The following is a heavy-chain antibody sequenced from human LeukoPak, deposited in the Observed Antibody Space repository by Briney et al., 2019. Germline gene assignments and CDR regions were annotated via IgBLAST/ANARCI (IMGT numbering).Heavy chain of an antibody. CDR1: GYNFNTDN. Sequence: ASVKVSCKASGYNFNTDNMHWMRQAPGQRLEWMGIIYSGGGYTSAQKFQGRVTMTRDTSISTAYMELSRLRSDDTAVYYCARIIAAAGLYYFDYWGQGTLVTVSS. CDR2: IYSGGGYT. CDR3: ARIIAAAGLYYFDY. D-gene: IGHD6-13*01. V-gene: IGHV1-2*02. J-gene: IGHJ4*02.